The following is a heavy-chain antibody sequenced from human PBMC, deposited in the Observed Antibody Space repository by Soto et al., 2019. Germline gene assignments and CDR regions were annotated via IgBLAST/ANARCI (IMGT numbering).Heavy chain of an antibody. CDR1: GGAISSTGYS. D-gene: IGHD2-15*01. CDR2: IYHAGST. V-gene: IGHV4-30-2*01. Sequence: QLQLQESGSGLVKPSQTLSLTCTISGGAISSTGYSWSWIRQPPGKGLEWIGYIYHAGSTYYHPSLNGLFSISVDRSKNQSSLHLTSGTSAGTAGDYCARGLFCELLGVDWFDPLGQGTLVTVSS. CDR3: ARGLFCELLGVDWFDP. J-gene: IGHJ5*02.